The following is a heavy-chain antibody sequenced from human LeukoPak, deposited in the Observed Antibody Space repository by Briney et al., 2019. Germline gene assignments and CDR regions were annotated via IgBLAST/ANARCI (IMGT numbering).Heavy chain of an antibody. CDR1: GGSISTYY. J-gene: IGHJ6*03. CDR2: IYYSGST. Sequence: SETLSLTCTVSGGSISTYYWSWIRQPPGKGLEWIGYIYYSGSTNYNPSLKSRVTISVDTSKNQFSLKPSSVTAADTAVYYCARGKENYYYYMDVWGKGTTVTVSS. CDR3: ARGKENYYYYMDV. V-gene: IGHV4-59*01.